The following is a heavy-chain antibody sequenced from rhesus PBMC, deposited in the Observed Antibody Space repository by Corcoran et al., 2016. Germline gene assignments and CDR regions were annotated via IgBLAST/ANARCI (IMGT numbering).Heavy chain of an antibody. CDR2: IYGSGGST. CDR3: ARHYSSYFDY. J-gene: IGHJ4*01. CDR1: GGPISRSNW. V-gene: IGHV4-93*02. Sequence: QVQLQESGPAVVKPSETLSLTCAVSGGPISRSNWWRWIPPSPGKGLGWIGGIYGSGGSTEYNPSFKSRVTISIETSKNQFSLKLSSVTAADTAVYYCARHYSSYFDYWGQGVLVTVSS. D-gene: IGHD6-13*01.